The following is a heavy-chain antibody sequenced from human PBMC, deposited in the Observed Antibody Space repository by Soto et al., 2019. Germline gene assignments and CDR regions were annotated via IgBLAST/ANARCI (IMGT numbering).Heavy chain of an antibody. D-gene: IGHD5-12*01. J-gene: IGHJ4*02. CDR3: ARHRVPSVYDPIPGCFDS. V-gene: IGHV4-39*01. Sequence: TLSLTCTVSGGSIGSSSSYWGWIRQPPGKGLEWIGSMSYSGSTYNNPSLKSRVTLSVDTSQSRISLKLTSVTAADTAVYYCARHRVPSVYDPIPGCFDSWGQGILVTVSS. CDR1: GGSIGSSSSY. CDR2: MSYSGST.